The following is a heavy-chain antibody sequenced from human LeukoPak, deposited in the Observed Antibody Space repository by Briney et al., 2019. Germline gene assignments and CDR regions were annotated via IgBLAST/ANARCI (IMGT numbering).Heavy chain of an antibody. CDR1: GGSIGSYY. CDR3: ARHGVGDQDAFDI. Sequence: SETLSLTCSVSGGSIGSYYWSWIRQPAGKGLEWIGRIYTSGSTNYNPSLKSRVIISVDESKNQFSLRLSSVTAADTAVYYCARHGVGDQDAFDIWGQGTMVTVSS. D-gene: IGHD2-2*01. J-gene: IGHJ3*02. V-gene: IGHV4-4*07. CDR2: IYTSGST.